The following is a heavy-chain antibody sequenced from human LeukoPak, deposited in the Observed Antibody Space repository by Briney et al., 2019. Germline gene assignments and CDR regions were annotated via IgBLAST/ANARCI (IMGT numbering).Heavy chain of an antibody. Sequence: PGGSLRLSCAASGFTFSSYAMHWVRQAPGKGLEWVAVISYDGSNKYYADSVKGRFTISRDNPKNTLYLQMNSLRAEDTAVYYCARSWNYYDSSDYWGQGTLVTVSS. CDR2: ISYDGSNK. CDR3: ARSWNYYDSSDY. CDR1: GFTFSSYA. J-gene: IGHJ4*02. V-gene: IGHV3-30-3*01. D-gene: IGHD3-22*01.